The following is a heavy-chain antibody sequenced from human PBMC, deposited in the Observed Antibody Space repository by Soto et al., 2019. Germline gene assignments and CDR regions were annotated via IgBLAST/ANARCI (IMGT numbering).Heavy chain of an antibody. D-gene: IGHD2-2*01. J-gene: IGHJ4*02. Sequence: SETLSLTCTVSGGSISTYYWSWIRQPPGKGLEWIGYIYYSGSTSYNPSLKSRLTISVDTSKNQFSLKLSSVTAANTAVYYCARARPYCGGTSCYENMGFDYWGQGTLVTVSS. CDR3: ARARPYCGGTSCYENMGFDY. CDR2: IYYSGST. V-gene: IGHV4-59*01. CDR1: GGSISTYY.